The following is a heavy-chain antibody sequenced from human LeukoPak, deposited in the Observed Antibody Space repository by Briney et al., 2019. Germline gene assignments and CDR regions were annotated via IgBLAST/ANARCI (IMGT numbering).Heavy chain of an antibody. CDR2: IKHNGDDL. V-gene: IGHV3-7*01. D-gene: IGHD3-16*01. CDR3: ARELRTFDS. CDR1: GFTFSSYW. J-gene: IGHJ4*02. Sequence: GRSLRLSCAASGFTFSSYWMAWVRQAPGKGLEWVANIKHNGDDLNYVDSVEDRFTISRDNAQNSLYLHVTSLRVEDTAVYYCARELRTFDSWGQGTLVTVSS.